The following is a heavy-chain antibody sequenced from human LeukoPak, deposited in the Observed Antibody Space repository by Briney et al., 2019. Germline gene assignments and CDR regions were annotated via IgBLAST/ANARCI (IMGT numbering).Heavy chain of an antibody. Sequence: SETLSLTCAVYGGSFSGYYWSWIRQPPGKGLEWIGEINHSGSTNYNPSLKSRVTISVDTSKNQFSLKLSSVTAADTAVYYCARDLKAAAAGTVDYWGQGTLVTVSS. D-gene: IGHD6-13*01. CDR1: GGSFSGYY. V-gene: IGHV4-34*01. J-gene: IGHJ4*02. CDR3: ARDLKAAAAGTVDY. CDR2: INHSGST.